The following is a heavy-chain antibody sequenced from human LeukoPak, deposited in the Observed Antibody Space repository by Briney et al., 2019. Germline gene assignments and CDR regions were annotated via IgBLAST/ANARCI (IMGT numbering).Heavy chain of an antibody. CDR2: ISGSGGST. CDR3: AKIVSPDYFDY. D-gene: IGHD3-22*01. Sequence: GGSLRLSCAASGFSVSSNYMSWVRQAPGKGLEWVSAISGSGGSTYYADSVKGRFTISRDNSKNTLYLQMNSLRAEDTAVYYCAKIVSPDYFDYWGQGTLVTVSS. CDR1: GFSVSSNY. V-gene: IGHV3-23*01. J-gene: IGHJ4*02.